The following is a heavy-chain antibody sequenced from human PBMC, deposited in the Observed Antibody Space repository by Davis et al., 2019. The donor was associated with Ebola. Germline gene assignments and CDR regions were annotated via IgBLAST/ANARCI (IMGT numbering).Heavy chain of an antibody. CDR1: GGTFTTFA. J-gene: IGHJ5*02. D-gene: IGHD3-22*01. CDR2: IIPLFRTA. CDR3: ARVRTGYYYDSSDSPSWFDP. V-gene: IGHV1-69*13. Sequence: SVKVSCKTSGGTFTTFAINWVRQAPGQGLEWMGSIIPLFRTANHAQKFQGRVTITADESTKTAYMELSSLTSEDTAVYYCARVRTGYYYDSSDSPSWFDPWGQGTLVIVSS.